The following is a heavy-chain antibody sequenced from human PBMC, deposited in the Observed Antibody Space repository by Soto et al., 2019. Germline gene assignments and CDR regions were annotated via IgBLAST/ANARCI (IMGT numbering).Heavy chain of an antibody. Sequence: SEKVSCQASGGTFSNSAITWVQQAPGQGLEGMGGVVPVFGRANYAQKFQGRVTITADGSTSTAYMELIRFRFDDTPVYYCARVLIVQNYNYYAIDVWGQVTTVTVSS. J-gene: IGHJ6*02. D-gene: IGHD2-21*01. CDR1: GGTFSNSA. CDR3: ARVLIVQNYNYYAIDV. V-gene: IGHV1-69*13. CDR2: VVPVFGRA.